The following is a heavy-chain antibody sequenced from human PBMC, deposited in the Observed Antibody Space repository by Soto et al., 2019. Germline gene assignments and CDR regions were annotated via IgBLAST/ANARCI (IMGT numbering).Heavy chain of an antibody. D-gene: IGHD3-22*01. CDR3: ARLDGNSYDSSGYYYYYYGMDV. V-gene: IGHV3-11*01. Sequence: QVQLVESGGGLVKPGGSLRLSCAASGFTFSDYYMSWIRQAPGKGLEWVSYISSSGSTIYYADSVKGRFTISRDNAKNSLYLQMNSLRAEYTAVYYCARLDGNSYDSSGYYYYYYGMDVWGQGTTVTVSS. J-gene: IGHJ6*02. CDR1: GFTFSDYY. CDR2: ISSSGSTI.